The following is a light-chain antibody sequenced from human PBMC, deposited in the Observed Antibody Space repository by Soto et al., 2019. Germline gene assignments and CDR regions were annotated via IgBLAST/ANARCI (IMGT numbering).Light chain of an antibody. V-gene: IGLV2-8*01. CDR3: TSNLGNEVWV. CDR2: EVT. Sequence: QSALTQPPSASGSPGQSVTISCTGTSSDFGAYKYVSWYQQYPCKAPKLMIYEVTKRPSGVPDRFSVSKSGNTSSLTVSWLPAEDEAYYYCTSNLGNEVWVFGGGTQLTVL. J-gene: IGLJ3*02. CDR1: SSDFGAYKY.